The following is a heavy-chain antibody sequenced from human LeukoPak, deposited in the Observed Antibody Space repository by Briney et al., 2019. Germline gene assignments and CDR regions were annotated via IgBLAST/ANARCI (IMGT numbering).Heavy chain of an antibody. CDR1: GFNFNIYE. J-gene: IGHJ4*02. V-gene: IGHV3-30*02. Sequence: GGSLRLSCAASGFNFNIYEMNWVRQAPGKGLEWVAYIQFHGASRCYADSVKGRFTISRDNSKNTLYMQMNNLRPEDTAVYYCEKGPIQDYGDFYFDFWGQGALVTVSP. CDR3: EKGPIQDYGDFYFDF. CDR2: IQFHGASR. D-gene: IGHD4-17*01.